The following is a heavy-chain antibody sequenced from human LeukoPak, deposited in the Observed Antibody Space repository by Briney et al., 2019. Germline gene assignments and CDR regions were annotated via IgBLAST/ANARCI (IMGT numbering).Heavy chain of an antibody. J-gene: IGHJ5*02. CDR2: IGATGDT. CDR3: TRKQKVYQCLVPYNWFDP. V-gene: IGHV3-13*01. Sequence: PGGSLRLSCAASGFTFSSYGMHWVRQATRKGLEWVSPIGATGDTYYPGSVKGRFTISGENAKNSLYLQMNSLRAGDTAVYYCTRKQKVYQCLVPYNWFDPWGQGTLVTVSS. CDR1: GFTFSSYG. D-gene: IGHD6-19*01.